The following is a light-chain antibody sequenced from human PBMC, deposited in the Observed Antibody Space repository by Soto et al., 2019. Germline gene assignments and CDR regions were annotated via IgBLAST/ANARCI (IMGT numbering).Light chain of an antibody. J-gene: IGKJ4*01. CDR2: AAS. Sequence: DIQMTQSPSSLSASVGDKLTITCRANQSITNFLNWYQKKPGEVPKLLIYAASRLESGVPSRFSGSGSGTDFALTINSLQPEDFATYYCQQSHTTTRLSFGGGTRVEFK. CDR1: QSITNF. CDR3: QQSHTTTRLS. V-gene: IGKV1-39*01.